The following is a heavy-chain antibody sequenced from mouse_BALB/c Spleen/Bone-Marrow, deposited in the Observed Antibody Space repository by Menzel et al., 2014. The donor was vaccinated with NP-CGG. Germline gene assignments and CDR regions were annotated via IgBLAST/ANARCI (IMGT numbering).Heavy chain of an antibody. J-gene: IGHJ2*01. Sequence: EVKLMESGAELVKPGASVKLSCTASGFNIKDTYMHWVKQRPEQGLEWIGWIDPANGNTKYDPNFQGKATITADTSSNTAYLQLSSLISEDTAVYYCARDYDYFFDYWGQGTTLTVSS. CDR3: ARDYDYFFDY. CDR2: IDPANGNT. D-gene: IGHD2-4*01. CDR1: GFNIKDTY. V-gene: IGHV14-3*02.